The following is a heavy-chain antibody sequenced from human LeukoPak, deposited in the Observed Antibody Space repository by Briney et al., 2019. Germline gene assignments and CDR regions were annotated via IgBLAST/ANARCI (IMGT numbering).Heavy chain of an antibody. CDR1: GFTVSRNY. CDR2: IYSGGGT. V-gene: IGHV3-66*01. D-gene: IGHD3-3*01. CDR3: ASLDFWSGYFDS. J-gene: IGHJ4*02. Sequence: GGSLRLSCAASGFTVSRNYMSWVRQSPGKGLEWVCLIYSGGGTHYADSVKGRFTISRDSSKNTLYLQMNSLRAEDTAVYYCASLDFWSGYFDSWGQGTLVTVSS.